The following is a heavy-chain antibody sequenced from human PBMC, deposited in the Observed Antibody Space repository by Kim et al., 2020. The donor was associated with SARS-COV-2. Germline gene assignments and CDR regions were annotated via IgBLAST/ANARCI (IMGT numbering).Heavy chain of an antibody. CDR3: ARSSRRYVELSGFDP. Sequence: SETLSLTCTVSGGSVSSGSYYWSWIRQPPGKGLEWIGYIYYSGSTNYNPSLKSRVTISVDTSKNQFSLKLSSVTAADTAVYYCARSSRRYVELSGFDPWG. CDR2: IYYSGST. J-gene: IGHJ5*02. CDR1: GGSVSSGSYY. D-gene: IGHD3-16*02. V-gene: IGHV4-61*01.